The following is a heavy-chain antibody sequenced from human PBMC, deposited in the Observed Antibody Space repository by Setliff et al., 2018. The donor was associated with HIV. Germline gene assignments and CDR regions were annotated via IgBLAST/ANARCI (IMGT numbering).Heavy chain of an antibody. V-gene: IGHV1-8*02. CDR2: MNPNSGNT. CDR3: ARGAWYTSGWYSSRYMDV. D-gene: IGHD6-19*01. CDR1: GYTFTSYD. Sequence: ASVKVSCKASGYTFTSYDINWVRQATGQGLEWMGWMNPNSGNTGYAQKFQGRVTMTRNTSISTAYMEPSSLRSEDTAVYYCARGAWYTSGWYSSRYMDVWGKGTTVTVSS. J-gene: IGHJ6*03.